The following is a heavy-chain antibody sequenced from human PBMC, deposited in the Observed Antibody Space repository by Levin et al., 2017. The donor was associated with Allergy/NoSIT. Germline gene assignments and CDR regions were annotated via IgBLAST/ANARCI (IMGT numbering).Heavy chain of an antibody. V-gene: IGHV1-18*01. CDR2: ISPHNGDT. CDR1: GYTLSFYG. Sequence: ASVKVSCKASGYTLSFYGLTWVRQAPGQGLEWMGWISPHNGDTKYAQNLQGRVSVTADTSTSTAYMELRSLRSDDTAVYYCAREMAETAADTFDMWGQGTMVTVSS. CDR3: AREMAETAADTFDM. J-gene: IGHJ3*02. D-gene: IGHD2-8*01.